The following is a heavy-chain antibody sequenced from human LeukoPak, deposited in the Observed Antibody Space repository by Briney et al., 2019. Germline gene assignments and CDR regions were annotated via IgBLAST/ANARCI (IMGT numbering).Heavy chain of an antibody. CDR3: VKSTTVTTQQRGYFDY. D-gene: IGHD4-11*01. Sequence: GGSLRLSCAASGFTFSSYGMHWVRQAPGKGLEWVAVISYDGSNKYFADSVKGRFTISRDNPKNTLYLQMNSLRAEDTAVYYRVKSTTVTTQQRGYFDYWGQGTLVTVSS. J-gene: IGHJ4*02. V-gene: IGHV3-30*18. CDR1: GFTFSSYG. CDR2: ISYDGSNK.